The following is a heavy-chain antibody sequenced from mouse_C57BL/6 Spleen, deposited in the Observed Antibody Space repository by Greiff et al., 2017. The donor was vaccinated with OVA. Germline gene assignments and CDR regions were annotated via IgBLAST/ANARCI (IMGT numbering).Heavy chain of an antibody. CDR1: GYAFSSYW. D-gene: IGHD2-12*01. CDR2: IYPGDGDT. V-gene: IGHV1-80*01. J-gene: IGHJ4*01. CDR3: ARSYDDYAMDY. Sequence: QVQLQQSGAELVKPGASVKISCKASGYAFSSYWMNWVKQRPGKGLEWIGQIYPGDGDTNYNGKFKGKATLTADKSSSTAYMQLSSLTSEDSAVYFCARSYDDYAMDYWGQGTSVTVSS.